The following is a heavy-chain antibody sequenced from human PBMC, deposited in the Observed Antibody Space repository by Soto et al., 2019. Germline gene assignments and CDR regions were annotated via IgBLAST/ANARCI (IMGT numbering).Heavy chain of an antibody. CDR3: ARGDGDSGAFDY. CDR1: GGTFSSYA. CDR2: IIPIFGTA. J-gene: IGHJ4*02. D-gene: IGHD3-10*01. V-gene: IGHV1-69*01. Sequence: QVQLVRSGAEVKKPGSSMKGSCKASGGTFSSYAISWVRQAPGQGLEWMGGIIPIFGTANYAQKFQGRVTITADESTSTAYMELSSLRSEDTAVYYCARGDGDSGAFDYWGQGTLATVSS.